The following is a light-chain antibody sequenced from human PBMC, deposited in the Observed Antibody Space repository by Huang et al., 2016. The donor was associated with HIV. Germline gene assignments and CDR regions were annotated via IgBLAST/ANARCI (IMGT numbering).Light chain of an antibody. CDR3: LQDFNYPRT. CDR1: QDITND. J-gene: IGKJ1*01. V-gene: IGKV1-6*02. CDR2: AAS. Sequence: AIQLNQSPSSLSASVGDRVTITCLSSQDITNDLGWYQQKPGKAPKLLISAASTLRSGVPSRFSGSVSGTDFTLTISSLQPEDFATYFCLQDFNYPRTFGQGTRVEIK.